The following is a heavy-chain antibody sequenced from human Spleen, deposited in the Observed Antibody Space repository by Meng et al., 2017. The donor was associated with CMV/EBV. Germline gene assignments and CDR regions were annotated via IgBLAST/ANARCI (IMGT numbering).Heavy chain of an antibody. Sequence: ASVKVSCKASGYIFTGQYIHWVRQAPGQGLEWMGIINPSDASTTYAQKFQGRVTMTSDTSTSTVYMELSSLRSEDTAVYYCATALITMIVAAPMDVWGQGTTVTVSS. CDR3: ATALITMIVAAPMDV. J-gene: IGHJ6*02. D-gene: IGHD3-22*01. CDR1: GYIFTGQY. CDR2: INPSDAST. V-gene: IGHV1-46*01.